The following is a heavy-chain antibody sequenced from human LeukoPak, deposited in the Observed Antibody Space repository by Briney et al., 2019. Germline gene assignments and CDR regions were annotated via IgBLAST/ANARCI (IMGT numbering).Heavy chain of an antibody. V-gene: IGHV4-59*08. J-gene: IGHJ4*02. CDR1: IGSINSYY. D-gene: IGHD2/OR15-2a*01. CDR2: IYYSGST. Sequence: SETLSLTCTVSIGSINSYYWSWIRQPPGKGLEWIGYIYYSGSTNYNPSLKSRVTISVDTSKNQFSLKLSSVTAADTAIYYCARGTRINYFDDWGQGTLVTVSS. CDR3: ARGTRINYFDD.